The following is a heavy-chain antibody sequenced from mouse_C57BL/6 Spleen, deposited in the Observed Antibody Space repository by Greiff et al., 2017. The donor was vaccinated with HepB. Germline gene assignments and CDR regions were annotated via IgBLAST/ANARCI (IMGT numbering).Heavy chain of an antibody. CDR1: GFTFSSYA. Sequence: EVHLVESGEGLVKPGGSLKLSCAASGFTFSSYAMSWVRQTPEKRLEWVAYISSGGDYIYYADTVKGRFTISRDNARNTLYLQMSSLKSEDTAMYYCTRVITTVEGYYAMDYWGQGTSVTVSS. CDR2: ISSGGDYI. V-gene: IGHV5-9-1*02. CDR3: TRVITTVEGYYAMDY. D-gene: IGHD1-1*01. J-gene: IGHJ4*01.